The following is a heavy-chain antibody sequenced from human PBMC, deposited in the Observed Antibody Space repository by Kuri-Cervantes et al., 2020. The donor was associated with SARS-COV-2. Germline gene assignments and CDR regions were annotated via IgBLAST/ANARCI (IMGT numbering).Heavy chain of an antibody. CDR3: ARHEGWRSGEYWAFDY. CDR2: IYYSGST. CDR1: GGSISSSSYY. J-gene: IGHJ4*02. Sequence: GSLRLSCTVSGGSISSSSYYWGWIRQPPGKGLEWIGYIYYSGSTNYNPSLKSRLTISMDTSMNQFSLRLSSVTAADTAVYFCARHEGWRSGEYWAFDYWGQGTLVTVSS. D-gene: IGHD1-26*01. V-gene: IGHV4-61*05.